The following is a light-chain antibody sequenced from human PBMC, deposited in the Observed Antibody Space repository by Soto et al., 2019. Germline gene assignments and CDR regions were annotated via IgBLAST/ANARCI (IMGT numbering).Light chain of an antibody. CDR1: QSVTSY. CDR2: DAS. J-gene: IGKJ5*01. CDR3: QQRSSWPIT. Sequence: EILLTQSPATLSLSPGERAALSCRASQSVTSYLAWYQQRPGQAPRLLIYDASRRATGIPARFSGSGSGADFTLTISTLEPEDFAVYYCQQRSSWPITFGQGTRLEI. V-gene: IGKV3-11*01.